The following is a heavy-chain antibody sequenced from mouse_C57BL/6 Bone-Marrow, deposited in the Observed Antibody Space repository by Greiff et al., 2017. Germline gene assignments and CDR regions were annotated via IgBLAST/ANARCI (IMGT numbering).Heavy chain of an antibody. CDR1: GYTFTSYW. Sequence: QVQLQQPGAELVMPGASVKLSCKASGYTFTSYWMHWVKQRPGQGLVWIGEIDPSDSYTNYNQKFKGKSTLTVDKSSSTAYMQLSSLTSEDSAVYYCARTGYYDYFYAMDYWGQGTSVTVSS. CDR3: ARTGYYDYFYAMDY. CDR2: IDPSDSYT. J-gene: IGHJ4*01. V-gene: IGHV1-69*01. D-gene: IGHD2-4*01.